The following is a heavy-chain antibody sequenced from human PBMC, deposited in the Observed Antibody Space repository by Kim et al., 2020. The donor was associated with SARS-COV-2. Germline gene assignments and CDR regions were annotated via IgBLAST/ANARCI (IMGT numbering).Heavy chain of an antibody. D-gene: IGHD3-10*01. Sequence: GGSLRLSCAASGFTFSSYAMSWVRQAPGKGLEWVSAISGSGGSTYYADSVKGRFTISRDNSKNTLYLQMNSLRAEDTAVYYCWGITMVRGAKAPGNWGQGTLVTVSS. J-gene: IGHJ4*02. CDR1: GFTFSSYA. V-gene: IGHV3-23*01. CDR2: ISGSGGST. CDR3: WGITMVRGAKAPGN.